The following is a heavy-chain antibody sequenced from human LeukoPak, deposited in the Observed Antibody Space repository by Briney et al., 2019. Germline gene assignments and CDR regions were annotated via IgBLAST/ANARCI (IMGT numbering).Heavy chain of an antibody. CDR1: GGSISSSLYL. CDR3: AREAREGHVFDI. V-gene: IGHV4-39*07. CDR2: IYYSGST. Sequence: SETLSLTCTVSGGSISSSLYLWVWIRQPPGKGLEWIGSIYYSGSTYYGPSLMSRVTMSVDTSKNQFSLKLRSVTAADTAVYYCAREAREGHVFDIWGQGTMVTVSS. J-gene: IGHJ3*02. D-gene: IGHD5-24*01.